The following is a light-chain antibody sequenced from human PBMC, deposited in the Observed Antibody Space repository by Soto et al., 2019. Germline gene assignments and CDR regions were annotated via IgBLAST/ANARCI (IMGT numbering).Light chain of an antibody. Sequence: QSVLTQPASVSGSPGQSITISCTGTSSDVGAYHYVSWYQQHPGKAPKLMLYDVTNRPSGVSNRFSGSKSGNTASLTISGLPAEDAADYCCASDTSSSTLVFGGGTKVTVL. CDR1: SSDVGAYHY. CDR3: ASDTSSSTLV. J-gene: IGLJ2*01. V-gene: IGLV2-14*03. CDR2: DVT.